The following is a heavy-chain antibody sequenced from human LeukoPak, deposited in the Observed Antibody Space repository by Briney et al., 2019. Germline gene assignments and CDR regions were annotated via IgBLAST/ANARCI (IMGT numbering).Heavy chain of an antibody. CDR1: GFTFSSYA. CDR2: ISGSGGST. Sequence: PGGSLRLSCAASGFTFSSYAMSWVRQAPGKGLEWVSAISGSGGSTYYADSVKGRFTISRDNSKNTLYLQMNSLRAEDTAVYCCAKDRDLRFLDFPLGPSYRIGPDYDAFDIWGQGTMVTVSS. V-gene: IGHV3-23*01. D-gene: IGHD3-3*01. J-gene: IGHJ3*02. CDR3: AKDRDLRFLDFPLGPSYRIGPDYDAFDI.